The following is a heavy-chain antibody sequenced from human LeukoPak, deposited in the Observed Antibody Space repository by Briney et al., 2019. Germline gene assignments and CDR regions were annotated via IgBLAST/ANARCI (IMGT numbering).Heavy chain of an antibody. CDR3: AKATGTLSN. D-gene: IGHD2-8*02. V-gene: IGHV3-23*01. Sequence: GGTLRLSCAASGFAFSSYGMSWVRQAPGKGLEWVSAISGSGGSTYYADSVKGRFTISRDNSKSTLYLQMNSLTAEDTAMYSCAKATGTLSNWGQGTLVTVSS. J-gene: IGHJ4*02. CDR1: GFAFSSYG. CDR2: ISGSGGST.